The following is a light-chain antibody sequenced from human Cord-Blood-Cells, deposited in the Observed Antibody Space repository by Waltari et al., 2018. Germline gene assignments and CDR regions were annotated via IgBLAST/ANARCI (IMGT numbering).Light chain of an antibody. CDR1: SSDVGGYNY. CDR2: DVS. V-gene: IGLV2-14*01. CDR3: SSYTTSSTLV. J-gene: IGLJ2*01. Sequence: QSALTQPASVSGSPGQSITISCTGTSSDVGGYNYVSGYQQHPGKAPKLMIYDVSKRPAGVSNLFSGSKSGTTASLTISGLQAEDESAYYCSSYTTSSTLVFGGGTKLTVL.